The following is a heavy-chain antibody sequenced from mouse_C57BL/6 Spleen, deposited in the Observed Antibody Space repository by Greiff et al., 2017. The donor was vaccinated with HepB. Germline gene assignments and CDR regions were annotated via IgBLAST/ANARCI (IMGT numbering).Heavy chain of an antibody. D-gene: IGHD1-1*02. CDR2: ISSGSSTI. J-gene: IGHJ2*01. CDR1: GFTFSDYG. Sequence: DVQLVESGGGLVKPGVSLKLSCAASGFTFSDYGMHWVRQAPEKGLEWVAYISSGSSTIYYADTVKGRFTISRDNAKNTLVLQMTSLRSEDTAMYYCARGGYYFDYWGQGTTLTVAS. CDR3: ARGGYYFDY. V-gene: IGHV5-17*01.